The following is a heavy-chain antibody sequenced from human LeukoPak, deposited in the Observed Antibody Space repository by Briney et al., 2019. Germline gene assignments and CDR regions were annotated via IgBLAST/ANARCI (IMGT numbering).Heavy chain of an antibody. J-gene: IGHJ4*02. CDR1: GFTFSSYA. CDR3: ARPYYDYVWGSYRHFDY. V-gene: IGHV3-30*04. Sequence: PGGSLRLSCAASGFTFSSYAMHWVRQAPGKGLEWVAVISYDGSNKYYADSVKGRFTISRDNSKNTLYLQMNSLRAEDTAVYYCARPYYDYVWGSYRHFDYWGQGTLVTVSS. D-gene: IGHD3-16*02. CDR2: ISYDGSNK.